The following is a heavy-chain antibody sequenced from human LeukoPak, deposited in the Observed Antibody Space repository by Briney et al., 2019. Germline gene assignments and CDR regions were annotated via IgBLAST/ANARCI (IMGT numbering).Heavy chain of an antibody. V-gene: IGHV4-30-2*01. CDR2: IYHSWRT. CDR1: GGSISSGGYS. J-gene: IGHJ4*02. CDR3: ARVGSSSWYYFDY. D-gene: IGHD6-13*01. Sequence: SQTLSLTCAVSGGSISSGGYSWSWIRQPPGKGLEWIGYIYHSWRTYYNPSLKSRVTISVDRSKNQFSLKLSSVTAADTAVYYCARVGSSSWYYFDYWGQGTLVTVSS.